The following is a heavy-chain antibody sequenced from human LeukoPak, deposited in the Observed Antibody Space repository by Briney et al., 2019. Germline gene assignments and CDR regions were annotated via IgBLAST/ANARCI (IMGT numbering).Heavy chain of an antibody. V-gene: IGHV4-59*01. CDR1: GGSISTDY. Sequence: SETLSLTCTVSGGSISTDYWSWTRQPPGKGLEWIGYIYYSGSTNYNPSLKSRVTISVDTSKNQFSLKLSSVTAADTAVYYCAREGLGSDEGGWFDPWGQGTLVTVSS. D-gene: IGHD2-21*01. CDR3: AREGLGSDEGGWFDP. CDR2: IYYSGST. J-gene: IGHJ5*02.